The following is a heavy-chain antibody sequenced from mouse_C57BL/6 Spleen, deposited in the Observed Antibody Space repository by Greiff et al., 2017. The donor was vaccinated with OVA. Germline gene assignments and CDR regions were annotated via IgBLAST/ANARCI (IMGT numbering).Heavy chain of an antibody. CDR2: IDPSDSYT. V-gene: IGHV1-50*01. CDR1: GYTFTSYW. CDR3: ATSLYGNYEAY. D-gene: IGHD2-1*01. J-gene: IGHJ3*01. Sequence: VQLQQSGAELVKPGASVKLSCKASGYTFTSYWMQWVKQRPGQGLEWIGEIDPSDSYTNYNQKFKGKATLTVDTSSSTAYMQLSSLTSEDSAVYYCATSLYGNYEAYWGKGTLVTVSA.